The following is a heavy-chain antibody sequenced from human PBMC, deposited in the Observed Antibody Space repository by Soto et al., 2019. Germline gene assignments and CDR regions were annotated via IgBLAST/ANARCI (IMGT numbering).Heavy chain of an antibody. Sequence: QVQLVESGGCVVQPGRSLRLSCAASGFTFSSYGMHWVRQAPGKGLEWLAVRSYDGSNKYYADSVKGRFTISRDNSKNTLYLQVNSLRAEDTAMYYCAKDYGSGLTMGDFLGLGTLVTVSS. V-gene: IGHV3-30*18. CDR1: GFTFSSYG. CDR2: RSYDGSNK. D-gene: IGHD6-19*01. CDR3: AKDYGSGLTMGDF. J-gene: IGHJ4*02.